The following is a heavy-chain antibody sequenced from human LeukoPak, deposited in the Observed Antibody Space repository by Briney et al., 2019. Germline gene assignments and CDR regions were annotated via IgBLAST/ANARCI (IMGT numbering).Heavy chain of an antibody. J-gene: IGHJ3*02. D-gene: IGHD1-26*01. CDR3: ARGSFGAGVGATMDDAFDM. V-gene: IGHV3-30-3*01. CDR2: ISFDGSNK. Sequence: GGSLRLSCAASGFTFRTYTMHWVRQAPGKGLEWVAVISFDGSNKYYADSVKGRFTISRDTSKSTLYSQMNSLRAEDTAVYYCARGSFGAGVGATMDDAFDMWGHGTMVTVSS. CDR1: GFTFRTYT.